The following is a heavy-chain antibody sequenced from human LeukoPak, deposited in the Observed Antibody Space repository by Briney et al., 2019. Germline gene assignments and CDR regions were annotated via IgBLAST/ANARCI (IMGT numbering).Heavy chain of an antibody. V-gene: IGHV3-43D*03. Sequence: PGGSLRLSCAASGFTFHDYAMHWVRQAPGKGLEWVSLISWDGGSTYYADSVKGRFTISRDNAKNSLYLQMNSLRAEDTAVYYCARDLKGWELLYETIDYWGQGTLVTVSS. CDR3: ARDLKGWELLYETIDY. CDR2: ISWDGGST. J-gene: IGHJ4*02. D-gene: IGHD1-26*01. CDR1: GFTFHDYA.